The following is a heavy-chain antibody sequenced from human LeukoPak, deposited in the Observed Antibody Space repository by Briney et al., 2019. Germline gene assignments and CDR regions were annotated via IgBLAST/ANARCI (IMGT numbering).Heavy chain of an antibody. V-gene: IGHV4-59*01. CDR1: GGSISGYY. CDR3: ARAVHCSGGSCYFDY. Sequence: SETLSLTCTVSGGSISGYYWSWIRQPPGKGLEWIGYISYSGSTDYNPSLKSRVTISVDTSKNQFSLKLSSVTAADTAVYYCARAVHCSGGSCYFDYWGQGTLVTVSS. CDR2: ISYSGST. D-gene: IGHD2-15*01. J-gene: IGHJ4*02.